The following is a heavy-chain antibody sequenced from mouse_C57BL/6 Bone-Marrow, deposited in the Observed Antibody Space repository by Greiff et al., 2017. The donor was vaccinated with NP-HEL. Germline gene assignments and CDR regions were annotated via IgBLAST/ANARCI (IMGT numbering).Heavy chain of an antibody. Sequence: QVQLKQSGPELVKPGASVKISCKAFGYAFSSSWMNWVKQRPGKGLEWIGRIYPGDGDTNYNGKFKGKATLTADKSSSTAYMQLSSLTSEDSAVYFCARWGGLAYWGQGTLVTVSA. CDR3: ARWGGLAY. CDR2: IYPGDGDT. V-gene: IGHV1-82*01. CDR1: GYAFSSSW. J-gene: IGHJ3*01.